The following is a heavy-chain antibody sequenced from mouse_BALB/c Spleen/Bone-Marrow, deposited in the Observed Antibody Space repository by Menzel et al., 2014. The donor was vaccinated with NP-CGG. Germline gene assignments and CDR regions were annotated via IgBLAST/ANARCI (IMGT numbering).Heavy chain of an antibody. CDR3: TSWDY. V-gene: IGHV1S22*01. CDR2: IYPGSGRT. Sequence: LKESGSELVRPGASVKLSCKASGYTFTSYWMHWVKQRHGQGLEWIGNIYPGSGRTNYDEKFKSKGTLTVDKSSSTAYMHLSSLTSEDSAVYYCTSWDYWGQGTTLTVSS. J-gene: IGHJ2*01. CDR1: GYTFTSYW.